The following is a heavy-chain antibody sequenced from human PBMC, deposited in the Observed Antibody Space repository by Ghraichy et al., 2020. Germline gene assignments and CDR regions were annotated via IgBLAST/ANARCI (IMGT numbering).Heavy chain of an antibody. J-gene: IGHJ3*01. D-gene: IGHD6-19*01. CDR3: ARGRAVAGWGAFDC. CDR1: GFTFDDYA. V-gene: IGHV3-20*04. Sequence: GGSLRLSCAASGFTFDDYAMSWVRQAPGKGLEWVSVINWNGGSIGYADSVKGRFTVSRDNAKNSLYLQLNSLRAEDTALYYCARGRAVAGWGAFDCWGPGTMVTVSS. CDR2: INWNGGSI.